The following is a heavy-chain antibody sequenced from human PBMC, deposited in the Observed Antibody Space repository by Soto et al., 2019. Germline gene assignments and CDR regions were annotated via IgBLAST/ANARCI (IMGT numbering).Heavy chain of an antibody. V-gene: IGHV3-23*01. CDR2: ISGSGGST. J-gene: IGHJ4*02. Sequence: EVQLLESGGGLVQPGGSLRLSCAASGFTFSSYAMSWVRQAPGKGLEWVSAISGSGGSTYYADSVKGRFTISRDNSKNTLYLQMNSLRAEETAVYYCAKDLARLPEGVVAATLSNFDYWGQGTLVTVSS. CDR3: AKDLARLPEGVVAATLSNFDY. CDR1: GFTFSSYA. D-gene: IGHD2-15*01.